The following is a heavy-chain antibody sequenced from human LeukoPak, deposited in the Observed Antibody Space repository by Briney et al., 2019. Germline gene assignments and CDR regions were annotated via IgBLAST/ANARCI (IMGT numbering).Heavy chain of an antibody. Sequence: GRSLRLSCAAPGFTSSSYAMSWVRQAPGKGLEWLSGISGGGDNTYYADSVKGRFTISRDNSKNTVYLQMDSLRADDTALYYCAKGPYNTYMDWFDLWGQGTLVTVSS. CDR3: AKGPYNTYMDWFDL. J-gene: IGHJ5*02. V-gene: IGHV3-23*01. CDR2: ISGGGDNT. D-gene: IGHD1-14*01. CDR1: GFTSSSYA.